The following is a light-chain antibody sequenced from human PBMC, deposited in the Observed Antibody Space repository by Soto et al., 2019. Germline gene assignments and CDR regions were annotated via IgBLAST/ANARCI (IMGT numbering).Light chain of an antibody. V-gene: IGLV2-14*01. J-gene: IGLJ1*01. Sequence: QSVLTQPASVSGSPGQSITIPCTGTNSDVGAYNYVSWYQHHPGKAPKLMIYEVFNRPSGVSSRFSGSKSGSTASLTISGLQAEDEADYYCSSYTTTNTLYVFGTGTKLTVL. CDR3: SSYTTTNTLYV. CDR2: EVF. CDR1: NSDVGAYNY.